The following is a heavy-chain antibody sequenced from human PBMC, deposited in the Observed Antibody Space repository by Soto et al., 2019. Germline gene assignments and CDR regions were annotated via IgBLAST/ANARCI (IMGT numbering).Heavy chain of an antibody. CDR1: GGTFSSYA. V-gene: IGHV1-69*13. J-gene: IGHJ4*02. D-gene: IGHD1-26*01. CDR2: IIPIFGTA. Sequence: AASVKVSCKASGGTFSSYAISWVRQAPGQGLEWMGGIIPIFGTANYAQKFQGRVTIPADESTSTAYMELSSLRTEDTAVYCWARGSSGSYCFDYWGEGTRVTSPQ. CDR3: ARGSSGSYCFDY.